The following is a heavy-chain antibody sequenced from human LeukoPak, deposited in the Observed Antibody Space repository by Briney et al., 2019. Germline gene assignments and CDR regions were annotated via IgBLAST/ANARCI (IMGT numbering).Heavy chain of an antibody. CDR2: IIPIFGTA. CDR1: GYTFTSYA. J-gene: IGHJ4*02. D-gene: IGHD3-3*01. CDR3: ARDAEPSYDFWSGYPFDY. Sequence: SVKVSCKASGYTFTSYAISWVRQAPGQGLEWMGGIIPIFGTANYAQKFQGRVTITADESTSTAYMELSSLRSEDTAVYYCARDAEPSYDFWSGYPFDYWGQGTLVTVSS. V-gene: IGHV1-69*13.